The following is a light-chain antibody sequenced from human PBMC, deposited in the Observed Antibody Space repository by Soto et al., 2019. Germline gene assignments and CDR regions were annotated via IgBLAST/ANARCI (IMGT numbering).Light chain of an antibody. CDR1: SSDVGGYNF. CDR2: DVT. CDR3: SSYTSSSAPV. J-gene: IGLJ3*02. Sequence: QSALTQPASVSGSPGQSITISCTGTSSDVGGYNFVSWYQQHPGKAPKLMIYDVTNRPSGVSNRFSGSKSGNTASLTISGLQAEDEAEYHCSSYTSSSAPVFGGGTKVTVL. V-gene: IGLV2-14*01.